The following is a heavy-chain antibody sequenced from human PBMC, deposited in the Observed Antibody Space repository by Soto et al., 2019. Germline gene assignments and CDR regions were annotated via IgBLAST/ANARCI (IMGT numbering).Heavy chain of an antibody. Sequence: WETLSLTCIVSGESISSSSYYWGWIRQRPGKGLEWIGSIYYSGRTYYNPSFKSRVTISIDTSKNQFSLKLSSVTATDTAVYYCARQRTTVVTQAYFDHWGQGALVTAPQ. CDR2: IYYSGRT. CDR3: ARQRTTVVTQAYFDH. D-gene: IGHD2-21*02. CDR1: GESISSSSYY. V-gene: IGHV4-39*01. J-gene: IGHJ4*02.